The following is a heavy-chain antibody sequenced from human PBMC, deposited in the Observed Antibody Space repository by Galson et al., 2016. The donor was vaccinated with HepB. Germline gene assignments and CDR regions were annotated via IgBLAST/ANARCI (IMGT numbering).Heavy chain of an antibody. V-gene: IGHV3-23*01. J-gene: IGHJ4*02. CDR1: GFTFSSYA. CDR2: ISGSDGRT. Sequence: SLRLSCAASGFTFSSYAMVWVRQAPGKGLEWISAISGSDGRTYYADSVKGRFTISRDNFKNTLFLQMNSLRDEDTAVYFCARAAGDYGNDGFPNFDYWGQGTLVTVSS. CDR3: ARAAGDYGNDGFPNFDY. D-gene: IGHD4-17*01.